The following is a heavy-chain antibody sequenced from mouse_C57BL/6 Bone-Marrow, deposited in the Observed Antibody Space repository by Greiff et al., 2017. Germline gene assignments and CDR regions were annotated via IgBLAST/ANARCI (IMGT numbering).Heavy chain of an antibody. J-gene: IGHJ2*01. D-gene: IGHD1-1*01. CDR1: GYTFTDYN. Sequence: EVQLQQSGPELVKPGASVKIPCKASGYTFTDYNMDWVKQSHGKSLEWIGDINPNNGGTIYNQKFKGKATLTVDKSSSTAYMELRSLTSEDTAVYYCARRDYGSSSFDYWGQGTTLTVSS. V-gene: IGHV1-18*01. CDR3: ARRDYGSSSFDY. CDR2: INPNNGGT.